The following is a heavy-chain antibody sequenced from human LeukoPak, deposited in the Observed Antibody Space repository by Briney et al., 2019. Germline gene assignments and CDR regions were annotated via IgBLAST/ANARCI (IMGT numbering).Heavy chain of an antibody. V-gene: IGHV3-21*01. CDR3: AREDRNYVAFDY. CDR2: ISSSSSYI. CDR1: GFTFSSYS. Sequence: PGGSLRLSCAASGFTFSSYSMNWVRQAPGKGLEWVSSISSSSSYIYYADSVKGRFTISRDNAKNSLYLQMNSLRAEDAAVYYCAREDRNYVAFDYWGRGTLVTVSS. D-gene: IGHD1-14*01. J-gene: IGHJ4*02.